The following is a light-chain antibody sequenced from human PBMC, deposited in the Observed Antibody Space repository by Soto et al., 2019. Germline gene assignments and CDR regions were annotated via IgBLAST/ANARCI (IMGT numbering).Light chain of an antibody. CDR2: EVT. CDR3: CSYAARRPFPCV. V-gene: IGLV2-23*02. J-gene: IGLJ1*01. Sequence: QSVLTQPASVSGSPGQSITISCTGTSGDVGRDELVSWYQQHPGKAPKLIIYEVTRRPSGVSNRFSGSKSGKTASLTISGLQDEDEADYYCCSYAARRPFPCVFGTGTKVTVL. CDR1: SGDVGRDEL.